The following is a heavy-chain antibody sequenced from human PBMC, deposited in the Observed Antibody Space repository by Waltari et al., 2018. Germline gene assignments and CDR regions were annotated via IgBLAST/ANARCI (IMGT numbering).Heavy chain of an antibody. J-gene: IGHJ4*02. CDR3: ARADGIV. V-gene: IGHV1-2*06. Sequence: QVQLVQSGAEVKKPGASVKVSCKASGYTFTVYYIHWVRQAPGQGLEWMGRINPNSGGTNYAQKFQGRVTISVDTSKNQFSLKLSSVTAADTAVYYCARADGIVWGQGTLVTVSS. CDR1: GYTFTVYY. CDR2: INPNSGGT. D-gene: IGHD3-22*01.